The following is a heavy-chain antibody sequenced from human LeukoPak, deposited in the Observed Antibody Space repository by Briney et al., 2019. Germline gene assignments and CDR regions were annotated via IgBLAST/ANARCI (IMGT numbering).Heavy chain of an antibody. D-gene: IGHD6-19*01. Sequence: SETLSLTCTVSGGSLSSSRYYWGWIRQPPGTGLEWLGSIYYSGSTYYNPSLKSRVTISVDTSKNQFSLKLSSLTAADTAVYYCARDHLGAVAGFDYWGQGTLVTVSS. CDR3: ARDHLGAVAGFDY. CDR2: IYYSGST. CDR1: GGSLSSSRYY. V-gene: IGHV4-39*07. J-gene: IGHJ4*02.